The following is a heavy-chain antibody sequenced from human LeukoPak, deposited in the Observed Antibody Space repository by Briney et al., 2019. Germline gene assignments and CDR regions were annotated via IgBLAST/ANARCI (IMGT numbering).Heavy chain of an antibody. V-gene: IGHV1-18*01. J-gene: IGHJ4*02. CDR3: ARASLEGYCSGGNCSRLYFDY. CDR2: ISDYNGNI. D-gene: IGHD2-15*01. CDR1: GFTFSSYA. Sequence: GGSLRLSCAASGFTFSSYAMSWVRQAPGKGLEGMGWISDYNGNINYAQKLQGRVTMTTDTSTSTAYMELRSLRSDDTAVYYCARASLEGYCSGGNCSRLYFDYWGQGTLVTVSS.